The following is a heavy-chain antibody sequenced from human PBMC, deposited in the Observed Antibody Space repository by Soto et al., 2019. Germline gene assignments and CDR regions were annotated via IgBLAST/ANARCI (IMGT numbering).Heavy chain of an antibody. J-gene: IGHJ4*02. D-gene: IGHD6-19*01. Sequence: QVQLQESGPGLVKPSETLSLTCTVSGGSISSYYWSWIRQPPGKGLEWIGYIYYSGSTNYNPSLKSRVTISVDTSKNQFSLKLSSVTAADTAVYYCAGSIAVAGSPYDYWAREPWSPSPQ. V-gene: IGHV4-59*01. CDR1: GGSISSYY. CDR2: IYYSGST. CDR3: AGSIAVAGSPYDY.